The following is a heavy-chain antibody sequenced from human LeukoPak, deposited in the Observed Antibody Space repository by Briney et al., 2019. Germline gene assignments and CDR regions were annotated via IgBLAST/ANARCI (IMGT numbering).Heavy chain of an antibody. CDR2: IKEDGSES. V-gene: IGHV3-7*01. D-gene: IGHD3-10*01. CDR1: GFSLSIYW. J-gene: IGHJ4*02. CDR3: AREELWFGEMTFDY. Sequence: PGGSLRLSCVASGFSLSIYWMGWVRQAPGKGLEWVSNIKEDGSESYYVGSVKGRFTISRDNARNSLYLQMNSLRDEDTALYYCAREELWFGEMTFDYWGQGTLVTVSS.